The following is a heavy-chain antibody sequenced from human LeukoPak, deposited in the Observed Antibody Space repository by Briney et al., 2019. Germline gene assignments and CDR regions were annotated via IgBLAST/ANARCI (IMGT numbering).Heavy chain of an antibody. Sequence: SVKVSCKASGGTFSSYAISWVRQAPGQGLEWMGRIIPILGIANYAQKFQGRVTITADKSTSTAYMELSSLRSEDTAVYYCAREEGGGERYWGKGTWSPSPQ. CDR1: GGTFSSYA. CDR2: IIPILGIA. V-gene: IGHV1-69*04. CDR3: AREEGGGERY. D-gene: IGHD2-21*01. J-gene: IGHJ4*02.